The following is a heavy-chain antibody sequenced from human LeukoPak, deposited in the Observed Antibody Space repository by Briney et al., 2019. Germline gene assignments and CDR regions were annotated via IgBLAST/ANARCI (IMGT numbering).Heavy chain of an antibody. CDR1: GASINTNSYY. Sequence: SETLSLTCPVSGASINTNSYYWGWIRQPPGKGLEWIGNVFYSGNTYYNPSLKSRVTISVDTSKNQFSLKLSSVTAADTAVYYCARRSRGEGIVGATSIDYWGQGTLVTVSS. J-gene: IGHJ4*02. CDR2: VFYSGNT. V-gene: IGHV4-39*01. CDR3: ARRSRGEGIVGATSIDY. D-gene: IGHD1-26*01.